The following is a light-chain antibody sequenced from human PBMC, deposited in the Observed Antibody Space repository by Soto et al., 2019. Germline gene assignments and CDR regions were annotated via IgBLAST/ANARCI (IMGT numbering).Light chain of an antibody. CDR3: AAWDDSLNGVV. V-gene: IGLV1-44*01. Sequence: QSVLTQPPSTSGTPGQRVTMSCSGSRSNIGSNTVNWYQQLPGAAPKLLIYSNNQRPSGVPARFSGSKSGASASLAISGLQSEDEADYYCAAWDDSLNGVVFGGGTKLTVL. CDR1: RSNIGSNT. CDR2: SNN. J-gene: IGLJ2*01.